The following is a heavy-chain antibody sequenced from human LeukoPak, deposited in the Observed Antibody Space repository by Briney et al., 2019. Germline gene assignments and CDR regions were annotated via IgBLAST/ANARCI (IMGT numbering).Heavy chain of an antibody. D-gene: IGHD2-2*01. CDR1: GYTFTSYG. Sequence: GASVKVSCKASGYTFTSYGISWVRQAPGQGLDSIAWISAYNGNTNYAQKLQGRVTMTTDTSTSTAYMELRSLRSDDTAVYYCARSGPAAIPVDAFDIWGQGTMVTVSS. V-gene: IGHV1-18*01. CDR3: ARSGPAAIPVDAFDI. J-gene: IGHJ3*02. CDR2: ISAYNGNT.